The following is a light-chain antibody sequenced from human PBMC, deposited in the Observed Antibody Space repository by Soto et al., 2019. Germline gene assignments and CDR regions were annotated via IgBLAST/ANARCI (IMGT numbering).Light chain of an antibody. CDR3: QHYYSHPPT. J-gene: IGKJ1*01. CDR1: QGIGNN. Sequence: AIRITQSPSSFSASTGDRVTITCRSSQGIGNNLAWYQRKPGRAHKLLISGASTLQIGVPSRFSGSGSGTEFTLTINYLQSEDFAIYYCQHYYSHPPTLGQGTKVDIK. V-gene: IGKV1-8*01. CDR2: GAS.